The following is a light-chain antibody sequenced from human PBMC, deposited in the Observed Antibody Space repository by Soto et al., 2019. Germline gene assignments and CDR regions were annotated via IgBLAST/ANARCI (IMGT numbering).Light chain of an antibody. CDR1: SSDVGAFNY. Sequence: QSALAQPASVSGSPGQAITISCSGTSSDVGAFNYVSWYQQHPGKAPKLMIYDVSNRLSGASNRFSGSKSGNTASLTISGLRAEDEADYYCNSYTSNNTYVFGTGTKVTVL. V-gene: IGLV2-14*03. CDR3: NSYTSNNTYV. J-gene: IGLJ1*01. CDR2: DVS.